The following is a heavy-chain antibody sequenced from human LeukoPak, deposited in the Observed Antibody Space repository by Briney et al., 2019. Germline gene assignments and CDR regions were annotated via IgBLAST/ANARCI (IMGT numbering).Heavy chain of an antibody. Sequence: GGSLRLSCAASGFTVSSKYMSWVRQAPGKGLEWVSVIYSGGDTYYADSVKGRFTISRDNSKNMLYLQMNSLRVEDTAVYYCARSRGFSDCWGQGTLVTVSS. CDR1: GFTVSSKY. V-gene: IGHV3-53*01. CDR2: IYSGGDT. D-gene: IGHD3-10*01. CDR3: ARSRGFSDC. J-gene: IGHJ4*02.